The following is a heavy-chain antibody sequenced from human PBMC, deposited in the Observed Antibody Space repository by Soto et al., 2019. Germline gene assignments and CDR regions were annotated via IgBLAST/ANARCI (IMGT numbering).Heavy chain of an antibody. Sequence: PGGSLRLSCAASGFTFSSYAMSWVRQAPGKGLEWVSFISGSGVSTFYADSVKGRFTISRDNSKNTLYLQMNSLRAEDTAVYYCARSAYYYDSSGYYYAYYFDYWGQGTLVTVSS. V-gene: IGHV3-23*01. CDR2: ISGSGVST. D-gene: IGHD3-22*01. CDR3: ARSAYYYDSSGYYYAYYFDY. CDR1: GFTFSSYA. J-gene: IGHJ4*02.